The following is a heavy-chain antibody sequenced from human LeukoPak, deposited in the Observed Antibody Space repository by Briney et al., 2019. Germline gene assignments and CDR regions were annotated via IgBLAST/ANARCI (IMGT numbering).Heavy chain of an antibody. CDR2: IWRGGNYK. J-gene: IGHJ5*02. CDR3: VIDPPDSGWAFWS. CDR1: GFDFRMHA. Sequence: HAGGSLRLSCSASGFDFRMHAMHLVRQAPGKGLEWVAMIWRGGNYKFYVDSVQGRCAISRDDSSNMLYLHMDSLRADDTGVYYCVIDPPDSGWAFWSWGQGAQVSVSS. V-gene: IGHV3-33*01. D-gene: IGHD6-19*01.